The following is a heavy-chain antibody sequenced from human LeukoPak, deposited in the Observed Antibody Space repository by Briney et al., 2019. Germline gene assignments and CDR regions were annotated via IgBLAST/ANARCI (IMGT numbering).Heavy chain of an antibody. J-gene: IGHJ4*02. CDR1: GFTFSSYE. CDR2: ISSGGDII. CDR3: ARGRSARES. V-gene: IGHV3-48*03. D-gene: IGHD1-26*01. Sequence: GGSLRLSCATSGFTFSSYEMNWVRQAPGKGLEWVSYISSGGDIIYYADSVKGRFTISRDNARKSLYLQMDSLRAEDTALYYCARGRSARESWGQGTLITVPS.